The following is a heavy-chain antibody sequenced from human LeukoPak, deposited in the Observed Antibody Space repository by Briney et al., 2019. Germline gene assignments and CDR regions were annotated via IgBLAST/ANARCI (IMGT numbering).Heavy chain of an antibody. CDR1: GYTFTSHG. D-gene: IGHD3-3*01. V-gene: IGHV1-2*02. CDR3: AREPLFGGSGYPLGY. Sequence: ASVKVSCKASGYTFTSHGISWVRQAPGQGLEWMGWINPNSGGTNYAQKFQGRVTMTRDTSISTAYMELSRLRSDDTAVYYCAREPLFGGSGYPLGYWGQGTLVTVSS. J-gene: IGHJ4*02. CDR2: INPNSGGT.